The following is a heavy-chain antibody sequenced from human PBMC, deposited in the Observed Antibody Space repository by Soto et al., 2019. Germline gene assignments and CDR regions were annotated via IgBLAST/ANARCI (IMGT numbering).Heavy chain of an antibody. J-gene: IGHJ6*02. V-gene: IGHV1-2*02. D-gene: IGHD6-13*01. CDR3: ARSLLDEYSSSWRSAYYGMDV. Sequence: ASVKVSCKASGFTFSAYYIYWVRQAPGQGLEWIGWINPNSGGTNNAQRFQGRVTMTRDTSTSTVYMELSALISDDTAVYYCARSLLDEYSSSWRSAYYGMDVWGQGTTVTVSS. CDR2: INPNSGGT. CDR1: GFTFSAYY.